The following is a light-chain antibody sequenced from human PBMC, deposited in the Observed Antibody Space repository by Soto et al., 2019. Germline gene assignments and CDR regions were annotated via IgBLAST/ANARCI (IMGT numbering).Light chain of an antibody. V-gene: IGLV1-44*01. CDR1: SSNIGSNT. CDR3: AAWDDSRNGVV. CDR2: SND. J-gene: IGLJ2*01. Sequence: QPVLTQPPSASGTPGQRVTISCSGSSSNIGSNTVNWYQQLPGTAPKHFIYSNDQRPSGVPDRFSGSKSGTSASLAISGLQSEDEADYYCAAWDDSRNGVVFGGGTKVTVL.